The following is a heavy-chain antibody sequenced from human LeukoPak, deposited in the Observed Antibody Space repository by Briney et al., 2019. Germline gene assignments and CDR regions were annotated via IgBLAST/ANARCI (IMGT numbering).Heavy chain of an antibody. D-gene: IGHD3-22*01. J-gene: IGHJ3*02. V-gene: IGHV3-23*01. CDR2: ISGSGGST. Sequence: GGSLRLSCAASGFTFSSYAMSWVRQAPGKGLEWVSAISGSGGSTYYADSVKGRFTISRDNSKNTLYLQMNSLRAEDTAVYYCATTHSSGYYQDAFDIWGQGTMVTVSS. CDR1: GFTFSSYA. CDR3: ATTHSSGYYQDAFDI.